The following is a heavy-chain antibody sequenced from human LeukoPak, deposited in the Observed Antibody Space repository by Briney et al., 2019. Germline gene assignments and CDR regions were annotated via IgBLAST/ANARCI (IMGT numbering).Heavy chain of an antibody. CDR2: VYHSGST. CDR3: ARSPSVYSSSWYRNWFDP. CDR1: GYSISSGYY. J-gene: IGHJ5*02. D-gene: IGHD6-13*01. Sequence: PSETLSLTCTVSGYSISSGYYWGWIRQPPGKGLEWTGSVYHSGSTYYNPSLKSRVTISVDTSKNQFSLKLSSVTAADTAVYYCARSPSVYSSSWYRNWFDPWGQGTLVTVSS. V-gene: IGHV4-38-2*02.